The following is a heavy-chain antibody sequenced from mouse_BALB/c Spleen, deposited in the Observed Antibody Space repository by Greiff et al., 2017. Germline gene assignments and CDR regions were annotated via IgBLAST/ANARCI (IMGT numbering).Heavy chain of an antibody. CDR1: GYTFTSYY. V-gene: IGHV1S81*02. J-gene: IGHJ3*01. CDR3: TTGYYPAY. Sequence: VQLQQSGAELVKPGASVKLSCTASGYTFTSYYMYWVKQRPGQGLEWIGEINPSNGGTNFNEKFKSKATLTVDKSSSTAYMQLSSLTSEDSAVYYCTTGYYPAYWGQGTLVTVSA. D-gene: IGHD2-3*01. CDR2: INPSNGGT.